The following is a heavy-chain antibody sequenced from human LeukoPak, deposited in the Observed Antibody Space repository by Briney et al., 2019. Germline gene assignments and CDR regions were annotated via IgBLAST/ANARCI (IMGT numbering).Heavy chain of an antibody. V-gene: IGHV3-23*01. Sequence: GGSLRLSCAASGFTFSSYAMSWVRQAPGKGMEWVSAISGSGDSTYYADSVKGRFTISRDNSKNTLYLQMNSLRAEDTAVYYCAKFDVRYGYYDSSGYYAPFGYWGQGTLVTVSS. CDR3: AKFDVRYGYYDSSGYYAPFGY. CDR1: GFTFSSYA. CDR2: ISGSGDST. J-gene: IGHJ4*02. D-gene: IGHD3-22*01.